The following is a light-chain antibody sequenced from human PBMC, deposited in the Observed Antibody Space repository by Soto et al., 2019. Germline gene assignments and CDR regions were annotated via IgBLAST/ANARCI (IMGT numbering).Light chain of an antibody. CDR1: SRDVGRYNY. CDR3: SSYTKVNTLVV. CDR2: EVS. V-gene: IGLV2-14*01. Sequence: QSALTQPASVSGSPGQSITISCSGTSRDVGRYNYVSWYQQHPGIAPRLMIYEVSNRPSGISNRFSGSKSGNTASLTISGLQAEDEADYFCSSYTKVNTLVVFGGGTKVTVL. J-gene: IGLJ2*01.